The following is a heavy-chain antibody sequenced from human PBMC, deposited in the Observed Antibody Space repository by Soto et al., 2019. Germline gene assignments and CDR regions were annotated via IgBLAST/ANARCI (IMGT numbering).Heavy chain of an antibody. Sequence: GGSLRLSCAASGFTFSSYSMNWVRQAPGKGLEWVSSISSSSSYIYYADSVKGRFTISRDNAKNSLYLQMNSLRAEDTAVYYCARAYCSSTSCYASLRYYYMDVWGKGTTVTVSS. CDR2: ISSSSSYI. V-gene: IGHV3-21*01. CDR3: ARAYCSSTSCYASLRYYYMDV. D-gene: IGHD2-2*01. J-gene: IGHJ6*03. CDR1: GFTFSSYS.